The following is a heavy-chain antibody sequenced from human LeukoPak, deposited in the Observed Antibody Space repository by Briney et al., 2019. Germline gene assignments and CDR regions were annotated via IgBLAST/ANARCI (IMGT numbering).Heavy chain of an antibody. CDR2: IYYSGST. V-gene: IGHV4-39*01. CDR1: GGSISSSSYY. CDR3: ARRSSSWYTGLYGMDV. J-gene: IGHJ6*02. D-gene: IGHD6-13*01. Sequence: LETLSLTCTVSGGSISSSSYYWGWIRQPPGKGLEWIGSIYYSGSTYYNPSLKSRVTISVDTSKNQFSLKLSSVTAADTAVYYCARRSSSWYTGLYGMDVWGQGTTVTVSS.